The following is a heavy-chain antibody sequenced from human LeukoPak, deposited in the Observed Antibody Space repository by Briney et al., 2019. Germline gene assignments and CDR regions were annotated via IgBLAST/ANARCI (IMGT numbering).Heavy chain of an antibody. CDR1: GFTFSSYG. V-gene: IGHV3-30*18. D-gene: IGHD3-16*02. Sequence: PGGSLRLSCAASGFTFSSYGMHWVRQAPGKGLEWVAVISYDGSNKYYADSVKGRFTISRDNSKNTLYLRMNSLRAEDTAVYYCAKGSYLITFGGVIPRFDPWGQGTLVTVSS. J-gene: IGHJ5*02. CDR2: ISYDGSNK. CDR3: AKGSYLITFGGVIPRFDP.